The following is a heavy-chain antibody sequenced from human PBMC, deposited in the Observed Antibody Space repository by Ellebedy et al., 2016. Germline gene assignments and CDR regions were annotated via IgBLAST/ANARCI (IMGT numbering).Heavy chain of an antibody. CDR1: GDSIGGSIYY. V-gene: IGHV4-39*01. Sequence: SETLSLTXTVSGDSIGGSIYYWGWLRQPPGKGLEWIGSIYFSGITYHNPSLKSRVTMSVDTSKNQFSLKLTSVTAADTAVYYCASRPNWYFDLWGRGTLVTVSS. J-gene: IGHJ2*01. CDR3: ASRPNWYFDL. CDR2: IYFSGIT.